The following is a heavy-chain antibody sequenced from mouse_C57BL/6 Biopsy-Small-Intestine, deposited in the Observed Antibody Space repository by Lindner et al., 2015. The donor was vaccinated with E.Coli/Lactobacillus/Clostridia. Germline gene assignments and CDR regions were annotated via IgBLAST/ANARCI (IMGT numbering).Heavy chain of an antibody. CDR3: ARAYNNWYFDV. D-gene: IGHD6-5*01. Sequence: VQLQESGAELMKPGASVKISCKASGYTFTGYWIEWVKQRPGHGLEWIGEILPGSGYTNDKEKFKGKATFTADTSSNTAYMQLSSLTTEDSAIYYCARAYNNWYFDVWGTGTTVTVSS. CDR2: ILPGSGYT. CDR1: GYTFTGYW. V-gene: IGHV1-9*01. J-gene: IGHJ1*03.